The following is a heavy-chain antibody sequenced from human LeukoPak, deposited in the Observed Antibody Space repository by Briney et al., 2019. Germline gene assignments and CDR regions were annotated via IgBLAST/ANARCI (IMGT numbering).Heavy chain of an antibody. D-gene: IGHD3-22*01. CDR3: ARLYYDSSGYYWFDR. J-gene: IGHJ5*02. CDR2: IYYSGTT. V-gene: IGHV4-39*01. CDR1: ARSITSRSYC. Sequence: PSETLSLTCTVAARSITSRSYCWGWIRQPPGKGLEWLGSIYYSGTTYDNPSLKSRVTISVDRIKNQFSLKLSSVTAAGTALYYCARLYYDSSGYYWFDRWGQGTLVTVSS.